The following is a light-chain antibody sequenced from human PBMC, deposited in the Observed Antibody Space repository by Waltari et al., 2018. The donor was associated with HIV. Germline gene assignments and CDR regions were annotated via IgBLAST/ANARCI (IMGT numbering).Light chain of an antibody. V-gene: IGLV3-10*01. CDR2: EDI. CDR1: TLPKKY. Sequence: SYELTQPPSAAVSPGQTARITCSGDTLPKKYAHWYQEKSGQAPVLVIYEDIKRPSGIPKRFSGSSSGIMAILTISGAQVEDEADYYCYSTESSGTHRVFGGGTKLTVL. J-gene: IGLJ3*02. CDR3: YSTESSGTHRV.